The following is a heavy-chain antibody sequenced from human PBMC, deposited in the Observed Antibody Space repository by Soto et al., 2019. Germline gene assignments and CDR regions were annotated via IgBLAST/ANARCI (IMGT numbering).Heavy chain of an antibody. CDR1: GVNFSGYG. Sequence: GGSMRLWWGAAGVNFSGYGRRWVSQAPGKGLEWVAVIWYDGSNKYYADSVKGRFTISRDNSKNTLYLQMNSLRAEDTAVYYCARDAWFGELLPSYYYYYYMDVWGKGTTVTVSS. CDR3: ARDAWFGELLPSYYYYYYMDV. J-gene: IGHJ6*03. CDR2: IWYDGSNK. V-gene: IGHV3-33*01. D-gene: IGHD3-10*01.